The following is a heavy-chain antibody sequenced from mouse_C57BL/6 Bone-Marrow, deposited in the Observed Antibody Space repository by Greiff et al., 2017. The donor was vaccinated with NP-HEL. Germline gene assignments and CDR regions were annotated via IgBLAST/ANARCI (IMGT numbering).Heavy chain of an antibody. Sequence: EVKLEESGGGLVKPGGSLKLSCAASGFTFSSYAMSWVRQTPEKRLEWVATISDGGSYTYYPDNVKGRFTISRDNAKNNLYLQMSHLKSEDTAMYYCARVRTYYSNWGFAYWGQGTLVTVSA. D-gene: IGHD2-5*01. V-gene: IGHV5-4*03. CDR3: ARVRTYYSNWGFAY. CDR2: ISDGGSYT. CDR1: GFTFSSYA. J-gene: IGHJ3*01.